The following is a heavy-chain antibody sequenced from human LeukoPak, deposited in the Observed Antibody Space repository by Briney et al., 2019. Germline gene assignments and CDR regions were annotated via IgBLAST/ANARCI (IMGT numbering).Heavy chain of an antibody. V-gene: IGHV3-48*04. CDR2: ISSSSSTI. D-gene: IGHD6-13*01. J-gene: IGHJ6*02. CDR3: ARERSRMRYSSSWEYYYGMDV. Sequence: QTGGSLRLSCAASGFTFSSYSMNWVRQAPGKGLEWVSYISSSSSTIYYADSVKGRFTISRDNAKNSLYLQMNSLRAEDTAVYYCARERSRMRYSSSWEYYYGMDVWGQGTTVTVSS. CDR1: GFTFSSYS.